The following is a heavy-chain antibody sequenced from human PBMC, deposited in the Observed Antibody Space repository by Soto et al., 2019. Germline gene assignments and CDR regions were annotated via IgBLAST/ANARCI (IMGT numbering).Heavy chain of an antibody. CDR3: TARSWGYSYGMDV. CDR1: GFTFSGSA. D-gene: IGHD3-16*01. V-gene: IGHV3-73*02. J-gene: IGHJ6*02. CDR2: IRSKANSYAT. Sequence: EVQLVESGGGLVQPGGSLKLSCAASGFTFSGSAMHWVRQASGKGLEWVGRIRSKANSYATAYAASVKGRFTISRDDSKNTAYLQMKSLKTEDTAVYYCTARSWGYSYGMDVWGQGTTVTVSS.